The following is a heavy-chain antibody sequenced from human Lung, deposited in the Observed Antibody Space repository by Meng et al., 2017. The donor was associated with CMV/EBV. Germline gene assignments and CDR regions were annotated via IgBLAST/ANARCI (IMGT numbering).Heavy chain of an antibody. D-gene: IGHD5-18*01. CDR3: ERDRERGYSYGIIDY. J-gene: IGHJ4*02. CDR1: GYTFTSYY. Sequence: ASVXVSXKASGYTFTSYYMHWVRQAPGQGLEWMGIINPSGGSTSYAQKFQGRVTMTRDTSTSTVYMELSSLRSEDTAVYYCERDRERGYSYGIIDYWGQGXLVTVSS. V-gene: IGHV1-46*01. CDR2: INPSGGST.